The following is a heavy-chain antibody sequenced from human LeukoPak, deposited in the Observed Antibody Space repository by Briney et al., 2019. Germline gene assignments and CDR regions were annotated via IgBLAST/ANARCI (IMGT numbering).Heavy chain of an antibody. V-gene: IGHV4-34*01. CDR3: ARGRGQQNDY. CDR1: GGSFSGYC. J-gene: IGHJ4*02. D-gene: IGHD6-13*01. Sequence: PSETLSLTCAVYGGSFSGYCWSWIRQPPGKGLEGIGEINHSGSTNYNPSLKSRVTISVDTSKNQFSLKLSSVTAADTAVYYCARGRGQQNDYWGQGTLVTVSS. CDR2: INHSGST.